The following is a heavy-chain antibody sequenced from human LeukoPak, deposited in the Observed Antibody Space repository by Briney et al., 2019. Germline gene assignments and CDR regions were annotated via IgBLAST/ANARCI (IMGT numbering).Heavy chain of an antibody. CDR1: GFTFSSYW. CDR2: IKQDGSEK. V-gene: IGHV3-7*01. D-gene: IGHD1-26*01. J-gene: IGHJ4*02. Sequence: GGSLRLSCAASGFTFSSYWMSWVRQAPGKGLEWVANIKQDGSEKYYVDSVKGRFTISRDNAKNSLYLQMNSLRAEDTAVYYCARDASVGATVPDYWGQGTLVTVSS. CDR3: ARDASVGATVPDY.